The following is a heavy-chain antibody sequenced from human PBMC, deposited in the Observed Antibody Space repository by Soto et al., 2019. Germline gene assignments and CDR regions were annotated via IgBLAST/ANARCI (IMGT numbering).Heavy chain of an antibody. CDR2: ISAHNGNT. D-gene: IGHD3-10*01. Sequence: ASVKVSCKASGYTFTSYGISWVRQAPGQGLEWMGWISAHNGNTNYAQKLQGRVTMTTDTSTSTAYMELRSLRSDDTAVYYCARHPYGSGSYHFDYWGQGTLVTVSS. J-gene: IGHJ4*02. V-gene: IGHV1-18*01. CDR1: GYTFTSYG. CDR3: ARHPYGSGSYHFDY.